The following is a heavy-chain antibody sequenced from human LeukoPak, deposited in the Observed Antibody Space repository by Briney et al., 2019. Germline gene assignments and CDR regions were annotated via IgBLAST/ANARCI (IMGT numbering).Heavy chain of an antibody. Sequence: GGSLRLSRAASGFTFSRRSMHWVRQSPGKRLEWVAVISFDGSNKYYADSVKGRFTISRDNSKSTLYLQMNRLRFEDTAVYYCARDREGTFDYWGQGTLVTVSS. V-gene: IGHV3-30*04. CDR2: ISFDGSNK. J-gene: IGHJ4*02. CDR3: ARDREGTFDY. CDR1: GFTFSRRS. D-gene: IGHD1-26*01.